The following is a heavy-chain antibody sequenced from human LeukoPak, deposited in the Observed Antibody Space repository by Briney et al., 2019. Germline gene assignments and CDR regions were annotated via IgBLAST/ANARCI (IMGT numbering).Heavy chain of an antibody. CDR3: TRDASGDTNSGPRMDV. J-gene: IGHJ6*02. Sequence: GGCLRLSCAASAFTFRTYWMSWVRQAPGKGLEWVAMIKPDGSEKYYVDSVKGLFTISRDNAKNSLYLQMTSLRAEDTAVYYCTRDASGDTNSGPRMDVWGQGPTVTVSS. D-gene: IGHD1-26*01. CDR2: IKPDGSEK. CDR1: AFTFRTYW. V-gene: IGHV3-7*05.